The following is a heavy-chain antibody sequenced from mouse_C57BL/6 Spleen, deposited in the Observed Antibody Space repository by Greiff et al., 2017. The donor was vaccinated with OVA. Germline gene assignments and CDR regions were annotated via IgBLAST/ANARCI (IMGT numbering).Heavy chain of an antibody. CDR2: ISSGSSTI. CDR3: AKSYDYSNYFDY. V-gene: IGHV5-17*01. CDR1: GFTFSDYG. Sequence: EVQLVESGGGLVKPGGSLKLSCAASGFTFSDYGMHWVRQAPEKGLEWVAYISSGSSTIYYADTVKGRFTISRDNAKNTLFLQMTSLMSEDSAMYYCAKSYDYSNYFDYWGQGTTLTVSS. J-gene: IGHJ2*01. D-gene: IGHD2-4*01.